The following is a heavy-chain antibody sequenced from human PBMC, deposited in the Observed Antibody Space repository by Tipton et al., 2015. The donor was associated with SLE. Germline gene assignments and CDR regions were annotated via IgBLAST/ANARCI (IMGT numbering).Heavy chain of an antibody. CDR1: GGSISSYY. Sequence: TLSLTCTVSGGSISSYYWGWIRQPPGKGLEWIGEVNHSGGTNYNSSLKSRVTIFVDTSKNQFSLKLRSVTAADTAVYYCARRGYKSWYFDLWGRGALVTVSS. J-gene: IGHJ2*01. D-gene: IGHD5-24*01. CDR2: VNHSGGT. V-gene: IGHV4-34*01. CDR3: ARRGYKSWYFDL.